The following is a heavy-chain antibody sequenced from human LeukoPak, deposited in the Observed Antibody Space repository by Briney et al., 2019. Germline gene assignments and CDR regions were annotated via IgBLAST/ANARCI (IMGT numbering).Heavy chain of an antibody. Sequence: GRSLRLSCAASAFTVSSSYMSWVRQAPGKGLEWVLVIFVGGNTYYAASVKGRFTISRDNSKNTLHLQMHSLRVEHTGVYYCARDNYGSGSYSRYCDYWGLGTLVTVSS. CDR2: IFVGGNT. CDR1: AFTVSSSY. CDR3: ARDNYGSGSYSRYCDY. V-gene: IGHV3-66*02. D-gene: IGHD3-10*01. J-gene: IGHJ4*02.